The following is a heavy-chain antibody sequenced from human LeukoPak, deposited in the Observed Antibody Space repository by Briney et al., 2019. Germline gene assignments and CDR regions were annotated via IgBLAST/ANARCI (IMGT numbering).Heavy chain of an antibody. D-gene: IGHD2-2*01. CDR2: IFYTGST. Sequence: PSETLSLTCTVSGGSINSNSYYWGWIRQPPGKGLEWIGSIFYTGSTYYNPSLKSRVTISVDTSKNQFSLKLTSVTAADTAVYYCASPFRGYCISISCPGPYIWFDPWGQGTLVTV. V-gene: IGHV4-39*01. CDR3: ASPFRGYCISISCPGPYIWFDP. CDR1: GGSINSNSYY. J-gene: IGHJ5*02.